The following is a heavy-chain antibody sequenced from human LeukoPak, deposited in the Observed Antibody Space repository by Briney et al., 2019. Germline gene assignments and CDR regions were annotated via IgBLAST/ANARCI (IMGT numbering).Heavy chain of an antibody. CDR2: ISGYNGNT. CDR3: ARAGDIVATISSFDY. Sequence: ASVKVSCKASGYTFTSYGISWVRQAPGQGLAWMGWISGYNGNTNNAQKLQGRVTMTTDTSTSTAYMELRSLRSDDTAVYYCARAGDIVATISSFDYWGQGTLVTVSS. CDR1: GYTFTSYG. V-gene: IGHV1-18*01. D-gene: IGHD5-12*01. J-gene: IGHJ4*02.